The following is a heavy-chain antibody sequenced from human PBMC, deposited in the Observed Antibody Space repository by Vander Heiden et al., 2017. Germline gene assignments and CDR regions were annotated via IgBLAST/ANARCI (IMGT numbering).Heavy chain of an antibody. Sequence: QVQLQQWGAGLLKPSETLSLTCAVYGGSFSVYYWSWIRQPPGKGLEWIGEINHSGSTNHNPSLKSRATILVDTSKNQYSLKLSSVTAADTAVYYCARGQSPEYSSPGGVSAFDIWGQGTMVSVSS. CDR1: GGSFSVYY. CDR2: INHSGST. V-gene: IGHV4-34*04. CDR3: ARGQSPEYSSPGGVSAFDI. D-gene: IGHD6-6*01. J-gene: IGHJ3*02.